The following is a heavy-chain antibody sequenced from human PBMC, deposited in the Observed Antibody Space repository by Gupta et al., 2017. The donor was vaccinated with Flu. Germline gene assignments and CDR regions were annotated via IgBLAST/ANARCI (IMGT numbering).Heavy chain of an antibody. J-gene: IGHJ4*02. CDR1: GFTFSSYA. CDR2: ISGSGGST. Sequence: EVQLLESGGGLVQPGGSLRLSCAASGFTFSSYAMSWVRQAPGKGLEWVSAISGSGGSTYYADSVKGRFTISRDNSKNTLYLQMNSLRAEDTAVYYCAXARPTPRGXCSGGSCYSGIDYWGQGTLVTVSS. CDR3: AXARPTPRGXCSGGSCYSGIDY. V-gene: IGHV3-23*01. D-gene: IGHD2-15*01.